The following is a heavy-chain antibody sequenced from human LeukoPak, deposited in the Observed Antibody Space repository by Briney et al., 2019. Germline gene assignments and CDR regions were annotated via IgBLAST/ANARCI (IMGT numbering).Heavy chain of an antibody. CDR1: GFTFGSYW. Sequence: GGSLRPSCAASGFTFGSYWMSWVRQAPGKGLEWVANIKRDGSEKYYVDSVKGRFTISRDNAKNSLYLQMNSLRAEDTAVYYCARDLARYYYMDVWGKGTTVTVSS. CDR3: ARDLARYYYMDV. J-gene: IGHJ6*03. V-gene: IGHV3-7*01. CDR2: IKRDGSEK.